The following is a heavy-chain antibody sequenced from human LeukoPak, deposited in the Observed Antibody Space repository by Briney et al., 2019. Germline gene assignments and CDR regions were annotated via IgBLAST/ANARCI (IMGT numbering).Heavy chain of an antibody. CDR1: GFTFGDYA. Sequence: PGGSLRLSCTASGFTFGDYAMSWFRQAPGKGLGWVGFIRSKAYGGTTEYAASVKGRFTISRYDSKSIAYLQINSLKKEDTAVYYCTRERGDRSGYNYYGMDVWGQGTTVTVSS. CDR3: TRERGDRSGYNYYGMDV. V-gene: IGHV3-49*03. J-gene: IGHJ6*02. CDR2: IRSKAYGGTT. D-gene: IGHD3-22*01.